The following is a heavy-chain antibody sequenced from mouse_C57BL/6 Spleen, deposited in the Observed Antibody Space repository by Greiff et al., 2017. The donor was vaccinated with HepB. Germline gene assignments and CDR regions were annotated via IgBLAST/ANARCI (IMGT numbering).Heavy chain of an antibody. V-gene: IGHV1-69*01. CDR3: ARSRITTDEDFDY. D-gene: IGHD1-1*01. J-gene: IGHJ2*01. Sequence: QVQLKQPGAELVMPGASVKLSCKASGYTFTSYWMHWVKQRPGQGLEWIGEIDPSDSYTNYNQKFKGKSTLTVDKSSSTAYMQLSSLTSEDSAVYYCARSRITTDEDFDYWGQGTTLTVSS. CDR2: IDPSDSYT. CDR1: GYTFTSYW.